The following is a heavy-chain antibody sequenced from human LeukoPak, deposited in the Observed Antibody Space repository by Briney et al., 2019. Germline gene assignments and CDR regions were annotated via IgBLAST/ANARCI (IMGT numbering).Heavy chain of an antibody. CDR1: GFTFSSYS. Sequence: PGGSLRLSCAASGFTFSSYSMNWVRQAPGKGWKGSPSISSSSSYIYYADSVKGRFTISRDNAKNSLYLQMNSLRAEDTAVYYCARDHVTTHYYYYMDVWGKGTTVTVSS. J-gene: IGHJ6*03. V-gene: IGHV3-21*01. CDR2: ISSSSSYI. D-gene: IGHD4-17*01. CDR3: ARDHVTTHYYYYMDV.